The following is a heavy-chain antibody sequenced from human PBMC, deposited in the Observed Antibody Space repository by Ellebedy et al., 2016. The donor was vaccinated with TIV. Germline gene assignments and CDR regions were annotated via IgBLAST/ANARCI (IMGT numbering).Heavy chain of an antibody. CDR1: GDSIGNSSPF. Sequence: GSLRLXXTVSGDSIGNSSPFWGWIRQPPGKRLEWIGSIYDSATTFCNPSLKSRVTMSLDTSKNHFSLNLTSVTAADTAVYYCARDLDTHDAFDIWGQGTMVTVSS. J-gene: IGHJ3*02. V-gene: IGHV4-39*07. CDR3: ARDLDTHDAFDI. D-gene: IGHD3/OR15-3a*01. CDR2: IYDSATT.